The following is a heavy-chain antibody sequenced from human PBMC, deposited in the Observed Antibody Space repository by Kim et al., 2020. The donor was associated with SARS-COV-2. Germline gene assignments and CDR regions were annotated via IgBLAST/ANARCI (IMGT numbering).Heavy chain of an antibody. CDR3: ARWGKWAARYDY. J-gene: IGHJ4*02. D-gene: IGHD6-6*01. Sequence: GYAQKFQGRVTMTRNTSISTAYMELSSLRSEDTAVYYCARWGKWAARYDYWGQGTLVTVSS. V-gene: IGHV1-8*01.